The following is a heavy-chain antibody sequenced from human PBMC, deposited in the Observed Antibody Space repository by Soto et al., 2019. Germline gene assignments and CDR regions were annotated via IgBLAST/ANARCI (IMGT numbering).Heavy chain of an antibody. V-gene: IGHV3-23*01. Sequence: EVQLLESGGGLVQPGGSLRLSCAASRFTFSSYAMTWVRHAPGKGLEWVSAISGSGDSTYYAGSVKGRFTISRDNSKNTLYLQMNSLRAEDTAVYYCASGRGRSFYYGMDVWGQGTTVTVSS. CDR3: ASGRGRSFYYGMDV. D-gene: IGHD1-26*01. J-gene: IGHJ6*02. CDR2: ISGSGDST. CDR1: RFTFSSYA.